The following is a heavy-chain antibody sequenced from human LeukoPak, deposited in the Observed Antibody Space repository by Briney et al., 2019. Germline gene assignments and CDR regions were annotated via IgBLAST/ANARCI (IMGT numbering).Heavy chain of an antibody. V-gene: IGHV3-21*01. Sequence: GGSLRLSCAASGFTFSSYSMNWVRQAPGKGLEWVSSISSSSSYIYYADSVKGRFTISRDNAKNSLYLQMNSLRAEDTAVYYCARDTARTVVNLFDYWGQGTLVTVSS. D-gene: IGHD4-23*01. CDR1: GFTFSSYS. CDR3: ARDTARTVVNLFDY. CDR2: ISSSSSYI. J-gene: IGHJ4*02.